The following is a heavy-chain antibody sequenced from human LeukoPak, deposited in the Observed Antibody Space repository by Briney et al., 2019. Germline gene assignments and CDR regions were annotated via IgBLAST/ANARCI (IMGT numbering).Heavy chain of an antibody. J-gene: IGHJ4*02. D-gene: IGHD3-16*01. CDR1: GFTVSSNY. Sequence: GGSVRLSCAPSGFTVSSNYMSWVRQAPGEGLEWVSVIFSGGSTYYADSVKGRFTISRDNSKNTWYLQMNSLRAEDTAVYYCAVAEVGGHDYWGEGTLVTVSS. CDR3: AVAEVGGHDY. V-gene: IGHV3-66*01. CDR2: IFSGGST.